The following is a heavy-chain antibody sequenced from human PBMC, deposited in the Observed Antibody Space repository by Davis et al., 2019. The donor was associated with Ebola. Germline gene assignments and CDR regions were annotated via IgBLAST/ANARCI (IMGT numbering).Heavy chain of an antibody. CDR3: ARGNAEDIVVVPAAMGLGY. CDR1: GYTFTGYY. CDR2: INPNSGGT. Sequence: ASVKVSCKASGYTFTGYYMHWVRQAPGQGLEWMGRINPNSGGTNYAQKFQGRVTMTRDTSISTAYMELSRLRADDTAVYYCARGNAEDIVVVPAAMGLGYWGQGTLVTVSS. V-gene: IGHV1-2*06. J-gene: IGHJ4*02. D-gene: IGHD2-2*01.